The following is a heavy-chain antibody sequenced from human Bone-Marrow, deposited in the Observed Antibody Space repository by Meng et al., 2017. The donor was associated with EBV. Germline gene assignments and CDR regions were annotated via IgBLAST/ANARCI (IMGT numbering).Heavy chain of an antibody. V-gene: IGHV4-30-2*01. CDR3: ARVVARSYFDY. J-gene: IGHJ4*02. CDR2: IYHSGST. CDR1: GGSISSGGYS. Sequence: LLRPESGPGLLKPSQTLSLTCAVSGGSISSGGYSWSWIRQPPGKGLEWIGYIYHSGSTYYNPSLKSRVTISVDRSKNQFSLKLSSVTAADTAVYYCARVVARSYFDYWGQGTLVTVSS.